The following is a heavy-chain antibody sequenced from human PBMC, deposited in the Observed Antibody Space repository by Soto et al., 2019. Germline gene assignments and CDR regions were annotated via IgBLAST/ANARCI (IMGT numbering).Heavy chain of an antibody. J-gene: IGHJ5*02. D-gene: IGHD3-10*01. CDR3: ANKFFSGSGSYRGWFDP. Sequence: PGGSLRLACAASVFTFSSYAMNWVRQAPGKGLEWVSIISGSGDSTYYADSVKGRFTISRDNTKNTLYLQMNSLRAEDAAVYYCANKFFSGSGSYRGWFDPWGQGTLVTVSS. CDR1: VFTFSSYA. CDR2: ISGSGDST. V-gene: IGHV3-23*01.